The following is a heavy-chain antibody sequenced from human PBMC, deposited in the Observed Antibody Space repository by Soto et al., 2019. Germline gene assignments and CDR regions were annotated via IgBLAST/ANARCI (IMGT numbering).Heavy chain of an antibody. Sequence: EVQLVESGGGLVQPGGSLRLSCAASGFTFSSYWMHWVRQAPGKGLVWVSSINSDGSSTSYADSVKGRFTISRDNPKNTLYLQMNSRRAEDTAVYYCVRTSLVVAAATREDYWGQGTLVTVSS. J-gene: IGHJ4*02. CDR2: INSDGSST. CDR3: VRTSLVVAAATREDY. D-gene: IGHD2-15*01. V-gene: IGHV3-74*01. CDR1: GFTFSSYW.